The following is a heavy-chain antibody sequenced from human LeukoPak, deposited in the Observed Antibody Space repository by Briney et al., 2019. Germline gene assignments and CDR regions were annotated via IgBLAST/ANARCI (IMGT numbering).Heavy chain of an antibody. CDR1: GGSISSYY. Sequence: SETLSLTCTVSGGSISSYYWSWIRQPPGKGLEWIGYIYYSGSTNYNPSLKSRVTISVDTSKNQFSLKLSSVTAADTAVYYCARAYYDFWSGYYKPLTPYYYYYYMDVWGKGTTVTVSS. J-gene: IGHJ6*03. D-gene: IGHD3-3*01. V-gene: IGHV4-59*01. CDR3: ARAYYDFWSGYYKPLTPYYYYYYMDV. CDR2: IYYSGST.